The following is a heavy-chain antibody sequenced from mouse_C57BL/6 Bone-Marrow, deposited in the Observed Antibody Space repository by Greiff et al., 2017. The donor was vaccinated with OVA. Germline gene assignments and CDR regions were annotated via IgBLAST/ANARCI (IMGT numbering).Heavy chain of an antibody. V-gene: IGHV1-18*01. CDR3: ARGGYYDYDGGAWFAY. D-gene: IGHD2-4*01. CDR2: LNSNNGGT. J-gene: IGHJ3*01. CDR1: GYTFTDYN. Sequence: VQLKQSGPELAKPGASVTIPCKASGYTFTDYNMDWVKQSHGKSLEWIGDLNSNNGGTIYNQKFKGKATLTVDKSSSTAYMELRSLTSEDTAVYYCARGGYYDYDGGAWFAYWGQGTLVTVSA.